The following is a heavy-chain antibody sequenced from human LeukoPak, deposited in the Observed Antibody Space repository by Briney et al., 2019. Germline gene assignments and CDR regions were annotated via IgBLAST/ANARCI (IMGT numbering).Heavy chain of an antibody. CDR1: GFSFSSFA. CDR3: ARDRGPTIAVPYYFDF. D-gene: IGHD6-19*01. CDR2: ISSDGGNI. J-gene: IGHJ4*02. Sequence: GGSLRLSCAASGFSFSSFAFHWVRQAPGKGLEGVAVISSDGGNIYYAGSVTGRTLISRDNSKNTLYLLFYSLKPEDTAVYYCARDRGPTIAVPYYFDFWGQGTVVTVSS. V-gene: IGHV3-30*04.